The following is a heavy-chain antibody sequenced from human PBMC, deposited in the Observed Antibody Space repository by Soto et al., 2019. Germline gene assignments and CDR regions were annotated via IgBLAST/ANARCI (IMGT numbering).Heavy chain of an antibody. V-gene: IGHV3-53*01. CDR3: ASMKKYYGSGSSKYYGMDV. Sequence: AGGSLRLSCAASGFTVSSNYMSWVRQAPGKGLEWVSVIYSGGSTYYADSVKGRFTISRDNSKNTLYLQMNSLRAEDTAVYYCASMKKYYGSGSSKYYGMDVWGQGTTVTVSS. J-gene: IGHJ6*02. D-gene: IGHD3-10*01. CDR2: IYSGGST. CDR1: GFTVSSNY.